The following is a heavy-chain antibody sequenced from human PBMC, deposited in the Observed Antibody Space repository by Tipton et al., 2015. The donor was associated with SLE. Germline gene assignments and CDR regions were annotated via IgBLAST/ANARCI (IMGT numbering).Heavy chain of an antibody. J-gene: IGHJ4*02. Sequence: TLSLTCAVSGPSINNAYYWGWIRQPPGKGLEWIGNFYHSGITYYNPSLKTRVTISIDTSLNQFSLRLTSVTAADTAVYYCASQMYSSGWYFDCWGQGTLVTVPS. CDR2: FYHSGIT. D-gene: IGHD6-19*01. CDR1: GPSINNAYY. CDR3: ASQMYSSGWYFDC. V-gene: IGHV4-38-2*01.